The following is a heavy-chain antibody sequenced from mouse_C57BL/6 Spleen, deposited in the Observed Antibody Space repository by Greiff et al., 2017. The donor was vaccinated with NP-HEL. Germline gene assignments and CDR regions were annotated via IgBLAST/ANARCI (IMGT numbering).Heavy chain of an antibody. CDR3: ARRPANYYGSSPYWYFDV. V-gene: IGHV5-17*01. D-gene: IGHD1-1*01. Sequence: EVKLVESGGGLVKPGGSLKLSCAASGFTFSDYGMHWVRQAPEKGLEWVAYISSGSSTIYYADTVKGRFTISRDNAKNTLFLQMTSLRSEDTAMYYCARRPANYYGSSPYWYFDVWGTGTTVTVSS. CDR2: ISSGSSTI. J-gene: IGHJ1*03. CDR1: GFTFSDYG.